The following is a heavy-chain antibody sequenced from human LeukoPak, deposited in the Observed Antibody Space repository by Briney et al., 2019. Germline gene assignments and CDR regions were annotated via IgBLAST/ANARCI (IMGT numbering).Heavy chain of an antibody. CDR1: GGSISSYY. J-gene: IGHJ4*02. V-gene: IGHV4-59*01. CDR2: IYYSGST. CDR3: ARGDIVVVPAATFNFDY. Sequence: SETLSLTCTVSGGSISSYYWSWIWQPPGKGLEWIGYIYYSGSTNYNPSLKSRVTISVDTSKNQFSLKLSSVTAADTAVYYCARGDIVVVPAATFNFDYWGQGTLVTVSS. D-gene: IGHD2-2*01.